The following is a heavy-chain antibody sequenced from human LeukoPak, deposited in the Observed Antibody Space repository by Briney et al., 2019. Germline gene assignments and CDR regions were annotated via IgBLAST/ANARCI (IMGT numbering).Heavy chain of an antibody. CDR2: ISTYKGNT. V-gene: IGHV1-18*01. D-gene: IGHD4/OR15-4a*01. CDR1: GYTFISYG. J-gene: IGHJ3*02. Sequence: GASVKVSCKASGYTFISYGISWVRQAPGQGPEWLGWISTYKGNTSYAQKVQGRVTMTEDTSTDTAYMELSSLRSEDTAVYYCATSVLVAPAFDIWGQGTMVTVSS. CDR3: ATSVLVAPAFDI.